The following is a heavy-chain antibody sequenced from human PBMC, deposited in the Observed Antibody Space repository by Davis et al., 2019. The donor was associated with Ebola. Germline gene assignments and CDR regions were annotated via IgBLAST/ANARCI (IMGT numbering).Heavy chain of an antibody. CDR2: IYHTGST. D-gene: IGHD4/OR15-4a*01. Sequence: PSETLSLTCTVSNGSIINYYWSWIRQSPGKGLEWIGYIYHTGSTSHNPSLKSRVTMSVDTSKNQFSLKLSSVTAADTAVYYCARRVEMTIGGIYNWLDPWGQGTLVTVSS. CDR3: ARRVEMTIGGIYNWLDP. CDR1: NGSIINYY. V-gene: IGHV4-59*08. J-gene: IGHJ5*02.